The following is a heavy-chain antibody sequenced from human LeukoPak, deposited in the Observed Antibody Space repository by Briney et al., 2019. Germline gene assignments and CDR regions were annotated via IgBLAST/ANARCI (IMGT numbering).Heavy chain of an antibody. CDR3: ARGVVVVPADNWFDP. V-gene: IGHV4-4*02. D-gene: IGHD2-2*01. CDR1: GGSISSSNW. Sequence: SGTLSLTCAVSGGSISSSNWWSWVRQPPGKGLEWIGEIYHSGSTNYNPSLKSRVTISVDKSKNQFSLKLSSVTAADAAVYYCARGVVVVPADNWFDPWGQGTLVTVSS. CDR2: IYHSGST. J-gene: IGHJ5*02.